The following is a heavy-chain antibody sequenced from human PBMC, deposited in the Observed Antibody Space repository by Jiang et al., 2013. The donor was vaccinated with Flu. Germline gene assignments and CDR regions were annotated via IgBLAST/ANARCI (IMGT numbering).Heavy chain of an antibody. D-gene: IGHD3-10*01. Sequence: LLKPSETLSLTCAVYGGSFSGYYWSWIRQPPGKGLEWIGEINHSGSTNYNPSLKSRVTISVDTSKNQFSLKLSSVTAADTAVYYCARDRRYYGSGTGVRPWGQGTLVTVSS. CDR2: INHSGST. V-gene: IGHV4-34*01. CDR3: ARDRRYYGSGTGVRP. CDR1: GGSFSGYY. J-gene: IGHJ5*02.